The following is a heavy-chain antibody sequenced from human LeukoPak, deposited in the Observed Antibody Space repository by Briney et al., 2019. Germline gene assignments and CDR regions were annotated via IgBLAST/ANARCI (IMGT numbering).Heavy chain of an antibody. Sequence: WASVKVSCKTSGYTFTGYYIHWVRQAPGQGFEYVGCIKPNSGGTNYAQKFQGRVTTTRDTSMNTAYMELSRLRSDDTAVYYCARAPGYYDSSGHYTLYYFDYWGQGTLVTVSS. CDR1: GYTFTGYY. V-gene: IGHV1-2*02. CDR3: ARAPGYYDSSGHYTLYYFDY. D-gene: IGHD3-22*01. CDR2: IKPNSGGT. J-gene: IGHJ4*02.